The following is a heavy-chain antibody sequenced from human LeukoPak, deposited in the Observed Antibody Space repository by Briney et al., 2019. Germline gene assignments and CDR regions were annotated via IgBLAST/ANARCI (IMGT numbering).Heavy chain of an antibody. CDR1: GFTVSSNY. V-gene: IGHV3-53*04. CDR3: ASFPYNWCDY. J-gene: IGHJ4*02. Sequence: GGSLRLSCAASGFTVSSNYMSWVRQAPGKGLEWVSVIYSGGSTYYADSVKGRFTISRHNSKNTLYLQMNSLRAEDTAAYYCASFPYNWCDYWGQGTLVTVSS. CDR2: IYSGGST. D-gene: IGHD1-20*01.